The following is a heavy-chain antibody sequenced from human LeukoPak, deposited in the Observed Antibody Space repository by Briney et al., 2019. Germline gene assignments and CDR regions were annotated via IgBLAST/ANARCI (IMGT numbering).Heavy chain of an antibody. D-gene: IGHD3-22*01. CDR1: WFTFSDYS. CDR2: ITSSSDSI. J-gene: IGHJ4*02. CDR3: SSESRY. Sequence: GGSLRLSCAAFWFTFSDYSMNWVGQAPGKGLEWVSWITSSSDSIYYADSVKGRFTISRDNAKNSLYLQMNSLRYEDTAVYYCSSESRYWGQGTLVIVSS. V-gene: IGHV3-48*02.